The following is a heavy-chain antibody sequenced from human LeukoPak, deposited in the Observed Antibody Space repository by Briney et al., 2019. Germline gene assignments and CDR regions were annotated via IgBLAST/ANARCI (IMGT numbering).Heavy chain of an antibody. Sequence: GGSLRLSCAASGFPFNTFWMTWVRQAPGKGLEWVAHIKQDGREKYYVDSLKGRFTISRDNANNSLYLQMNSLRAEDTAVYYCARDKTSGYLPRGVMDVWSKGTTVTVSS. J-gene: IGHJ6*04. CDR3: ARDKTSGYLPRGVMDV. CDR2: IKQDGREK. CDR1: GFPFNTFW. D-gene: IGHD5-12*01. V-gene: IGHV3-7*01.